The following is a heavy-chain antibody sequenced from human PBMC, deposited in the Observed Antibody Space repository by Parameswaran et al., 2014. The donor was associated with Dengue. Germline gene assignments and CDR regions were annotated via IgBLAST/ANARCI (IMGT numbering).Heavy chain of an antibody. CDR3: ARNRYSSGWYEVDY. D-gene: IGHD6-19*01. J-gene: IGHJ4*02. Sequence: WIRQPPGKGLEWVAVISYDGSNTYYADSVKGRFTISRDNSKNTLYLQMNSLRAEDTAVYYCARNRYSSGWYEVDYWGQGTLVTVSS. CDR2: ISYDGSNT. V-gene: IGHV3-30*04.